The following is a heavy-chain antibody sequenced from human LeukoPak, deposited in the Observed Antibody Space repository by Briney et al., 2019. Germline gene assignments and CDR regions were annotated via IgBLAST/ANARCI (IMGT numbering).Heavy chain of an antibody. D-gene: IGHD5-24*01. CDR2: IYSGGSI. V-gene: IGHV3-53*01. Sequence: GGSLRLSCAASGFTVNNKFMSWVRQAPGKGLEWVSVIYSGGSIYYADSVKGRFTISRDNSKNTLYLQMNSLRAEDTAVYYCAKGFRDGLDYWGQGTLVTVSS. J-gene: IGHJ4*02. CDR3: AKGFRDGLDY. CDR1: GFTVNNKF.